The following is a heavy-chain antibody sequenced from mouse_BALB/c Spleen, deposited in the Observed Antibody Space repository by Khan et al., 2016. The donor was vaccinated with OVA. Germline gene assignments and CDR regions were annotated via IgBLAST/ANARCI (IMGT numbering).Heavy chain of an antibody. Sequence: EVKLVESGGDLVKPGGSLKLSCAASGFTFSTYGMSWVRQTPDKRLEWVATISSGGHYTYYPDSVKGRFTISRDNAKSTLYLQMSSLKSEDTAIYYCARLAYYYNSEGFAYWGQGTLVTVSA. CDR3: ARLAYYYNSEGFAY. V-gene: IGHV5-6*01. D-gene: IGHD1-1*01. J-gene: IGHJ3*01. CDR1: GFTFSTYG. CDR2: ISSGGHYT.